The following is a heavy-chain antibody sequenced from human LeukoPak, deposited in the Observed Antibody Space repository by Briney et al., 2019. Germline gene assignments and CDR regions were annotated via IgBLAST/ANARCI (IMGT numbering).Heavy chain of an antibody. V-gene: IGHV3-13*01. D-gene: IGHD1-26*01. Sequence: PGGSLRLSCAASGFTFSSFDMHWVRQAKGKGLEWVSSIGTVGDTYYSGSVKGRFTISRDDAKNSLYLQMNSLRAGDTTVYYCVRGGPTGFDYWGQGTLVTVSS. CDR2: IGTVGDT. CDR3: VRGGPTGFDY. J-gene: IGHJ4*02. CDR1: GFTFSSFD.